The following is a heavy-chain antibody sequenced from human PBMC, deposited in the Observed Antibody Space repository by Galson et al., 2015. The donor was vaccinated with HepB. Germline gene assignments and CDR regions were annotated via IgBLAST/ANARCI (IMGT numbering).Heavy chain of an antibody. V-gene: IGHV3-48*01. D-gene: IGHD2-15*01. CDR1: GFTFSSYS. CDR2: ISSSSSTI. CDR3: ARVVAAGWFDP. J-gene: IGHJ5*02. Sequence: SLRLSCAASGFTFSSYSMNWVRQAPGKGLEWVSYISSSSSTIYYADSVKGRFTISRDNAKNSLYLQMNSLRAEDTAVYYCARVVAAGWFDPWGQGTLVTVSS.